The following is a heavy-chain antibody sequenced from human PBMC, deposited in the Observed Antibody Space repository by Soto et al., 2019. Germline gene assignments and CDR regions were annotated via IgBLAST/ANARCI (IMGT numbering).Heavy chain of an antibody. CDR2: IIPIFGTA. Sequence: SVKVSCKASGGTFSSYAISWVRQAPGQGLEWMGGIIPIFGTANYAQKFQGRVTITADESTSTAYMELSSLRSEDTAVYYCASIAAAGTTLFQHWGQGTLVTVSS. J-gene: IGHJ1*01. CDR3: ASIAAAGTTLFQH. V-gene: IGHV1-69*13. CDR1: GGTFSSYA. D-gene: IGHD6-13*01.